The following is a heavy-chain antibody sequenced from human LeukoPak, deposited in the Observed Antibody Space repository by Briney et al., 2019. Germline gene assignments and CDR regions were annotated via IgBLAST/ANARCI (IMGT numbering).Heavy chain of an antibody. CDR2: INPSGGST. CDR1: GYTFTSYY. D-gene: IGHD3-22*01. Sequence: ASVKVSCKASGYTFTSYYMHWVRQAPGQGLEWMGIINPSGGSTSYAQKFQGRVSMTRDMSTSTVYMELSSLRSEDTAVYYCARSYYDSSGYNYWYFDLWGRGTLVTVSS. J-gene: IGHJ2*01. CDR3: ARSYYDSSGYNYWYFDL. V-gene: IGHV1-46*01.